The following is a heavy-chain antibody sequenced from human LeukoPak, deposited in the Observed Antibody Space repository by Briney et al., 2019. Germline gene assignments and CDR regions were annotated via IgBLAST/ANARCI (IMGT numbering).Heavy chain of an antibody. D-gene: IGHD5-12*01. V-gene: IGHV1-2*06. Sequence: ASVKVSCKASGYTFTGYYMHWVRQAPGQGLEWMGRINPNSGGTNYAQKFQGRVTMTTDTSTSTAYMELRSLRSDDTAVYYCAREARLIVATILDYWGQGTLVTVSS. CDR3: AREARLIVATILDY. CDR2: INPNSGGT. CDR1: GYTFTGYY. J-gene: IGHJ4*02.